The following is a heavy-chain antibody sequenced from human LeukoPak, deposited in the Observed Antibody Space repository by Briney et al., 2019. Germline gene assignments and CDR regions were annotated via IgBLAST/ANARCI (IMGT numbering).Heavy chain of an antibody. J-gene: IGHJ4*02. D-gene: IGHD3-10*01. Sequence: PGGTLRLSCAASGFTFSSHGMNWVRQAPAKGLEGVSGISGSGGRTYYADSVKGRFTISRDNSKNSLYLQTNSLRAEDTAIYYCAHFLWGELFPYWGQGTLVTVSS. CDR3: AHFLWGELFPY. V-gene: IGHV3-23*01. CDR2: ISGSGGRT. CDR1: GFTFSSHG.